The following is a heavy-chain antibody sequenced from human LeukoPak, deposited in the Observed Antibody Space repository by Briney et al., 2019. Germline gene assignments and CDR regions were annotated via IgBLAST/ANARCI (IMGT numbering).Heavy chain of an antibody. CDR1: GYTFTNYY. D-gene: IGHD3-22*01. Sequence: ASVKVSCKASGYTFTNYYIHWVRQAPGQGLEWMGLINPGGDNTDYAQNFQGRVTMTTDTSTSTAYMELRSLRSDDTAVYYCARGDYYDSSGYYYPHNFDYWGQGTLVTVSS. CDR3: ARGDYYDSSGYYYPHNFDY. J-gene: IGHJ4*02. CDR2: INPGGDNT. V-gene: IGHV1-46*01.